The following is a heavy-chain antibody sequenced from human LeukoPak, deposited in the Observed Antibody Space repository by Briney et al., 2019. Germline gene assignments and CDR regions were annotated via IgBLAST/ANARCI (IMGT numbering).Heavy chain of an antibody. Sequence: GGSLRLSCAASGFTFSSYAMSWVRQAPGKGLEWVSAISGSGGSTYYADSVKGRFTISRDNSKNTLYLQMNSLTAEDTAVYYCARARWSSYYFDYWGQGTLVTVSS. CDR1: GFTFSSYA. J-gene: IGHJ4*02. CDR3: ARARWSSYYFDY. CDR2: ISGSGGST. V-gene: IGHV3-23*01. D-gene: IGHD2-15*01.